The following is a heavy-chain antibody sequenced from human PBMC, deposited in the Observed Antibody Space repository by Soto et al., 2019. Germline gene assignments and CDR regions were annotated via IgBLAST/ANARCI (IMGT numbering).Heavy chain of an antibody. Sequence: GGSLRLSCAASGFTSSDYYMSWIRQAPGKGLEWVSYISNSGSTINYADSVKGRFTISRDNAKNSLYLQMNSLRAEDTAVYYCARGQYYYDSSGYPGYWGQGTLVTVSS. D-gene: IGHD3-22*01. V-gene: IGHV3-11*01. CDR2: ISNSGSTI. J-gene: IGHJ4*02. CDR3: ARGQYYYDSSGYPGY. CDR1: GFTSSDYY.